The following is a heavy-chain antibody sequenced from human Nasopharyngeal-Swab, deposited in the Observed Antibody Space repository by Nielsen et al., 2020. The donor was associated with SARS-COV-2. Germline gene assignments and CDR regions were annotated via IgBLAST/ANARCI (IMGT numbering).Heavy chain of an antibody. Sequence: SETLSLTCAVYGGSFNGYYWSWIRQPPGKGLEWIGEINHSGSTNYNPSLKSRVTISVDTSKNQFSLKLSSVTAADTAVYYCARAPGYSSSWRPNWFDPWGQGTLVTVSS. CDR3: ARAPGYSSSWRPNWFDP. V-gene: IGHV4-34*01. CDR1: GGSFNGYY. J-gene: IGHJ5*02. D-gene: IGHD6-13*01. CDR2: INHSGST.